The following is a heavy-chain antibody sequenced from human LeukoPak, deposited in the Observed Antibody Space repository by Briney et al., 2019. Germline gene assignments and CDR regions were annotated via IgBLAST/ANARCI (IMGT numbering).Heavy chain of an antibody. CDR2: ISNDGSNE. J-gene: IGHJ4*02. CDR1: GFTFSSYG. V-gene: IGHV3-30*03. D-gene: IGHD3-10*01. Sequence: GGSLRLSCAASGFTFSSYGMHWVRQAPGKGLEWVAGISNDGSNEYYVDSVKGRFTIFRDNSKNTLYLQMNSLRAEDTAVYYCARDLLWFGELPFDYWGQGTLVTVSS. CDR3: ARDLLWFGELPFDY.